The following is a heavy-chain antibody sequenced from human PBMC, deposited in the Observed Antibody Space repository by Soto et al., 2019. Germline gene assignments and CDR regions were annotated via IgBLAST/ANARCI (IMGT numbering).Heavy chain of an antibody. V-gene: IGHV1-69*12. CDR1: GGTFSSYA. CDR2: IIPIFGTA. J-gene: IGHJ6*02. CDR3: ARESVPNYGMDV. Sequence: QVQLVQSWAEVKKPGSSVKVSCKASGGTFSSYAISWVRQAPGQALEWLGGIIPIFGTANYAQKFQGRVTITADESTSRAYMELSSLRSRDTAVYYGARESVPNYGMDVWGQGTTVTVSS.